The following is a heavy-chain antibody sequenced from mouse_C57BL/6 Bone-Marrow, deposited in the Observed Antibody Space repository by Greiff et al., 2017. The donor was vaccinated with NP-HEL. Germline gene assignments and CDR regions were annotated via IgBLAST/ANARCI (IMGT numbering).Heavy chain of an antibody. V-gene: IGHV1-64*01. Sequence: QVQLKQPGAELVKPGASVKLSCKASGYTFTSYWMHWVKQRPGQGLEWIGMIHPNSGSTNYNEKFKSKATLTVDKSSSTAYMQLSSLTSEDSAVYYCAREGHLLWYPSYAMDYWGQGTSVTVSS. J-gene: IGHJ4*01. CDR2: IHPNSGST. CDR3: AREGHLLWYPSYAMDY. CDR1: GYTFTSYW. D-gene: IGHD2-1*01.